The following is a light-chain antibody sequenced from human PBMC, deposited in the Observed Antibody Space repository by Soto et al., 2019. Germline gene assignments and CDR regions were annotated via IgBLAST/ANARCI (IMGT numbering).Light chain of an antibody. CDR1: SSNIGAPYD. Sequence: QSVLTQPPSVSGAPGQRVTLSCTGSSSNIGAPYDVHWYQQVPGTAPKLLIYGNNNRPSGVPDRFSGSKSGTSASLAITGLQAKDEADYYCQSYDNSLSGPVFGGGTKLTVL. CDR2: GNN. CDR3: QSYDNSLSGPV. J-gene: IGLJ2*01. V-gene: IGLV1-40*01.